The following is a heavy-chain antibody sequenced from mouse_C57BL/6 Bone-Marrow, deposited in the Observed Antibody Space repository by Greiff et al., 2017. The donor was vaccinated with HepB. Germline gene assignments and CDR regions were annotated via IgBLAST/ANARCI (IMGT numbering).Heavy chain of an antibody. CDR3: ARGGYYYGRYYAMDY. Sequence: QVQLQQPGAELVKPGASVKMSCKASGYTFTSYWITWVKQRPGQGLEWIGDIYPGSGSTNYNEKFKSKATLTVDTSSSTAYMQLRSLTSEDSAVYYCARGGYYYGRYYAMDYWGQGTSVTVSS. CDR1: GYTFTSYW. CDR2: IYPGSGST. J-gene: IGHJ4*01. D-gene: IGHD1-1*01. V-gene: IGHV1-55*01.